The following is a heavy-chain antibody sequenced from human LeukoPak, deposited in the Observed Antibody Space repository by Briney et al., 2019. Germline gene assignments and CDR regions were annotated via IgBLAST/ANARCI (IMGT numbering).Heavy chain of an antibody. CDR1: GGSMSSYY. Sequence: SETLSLTCTVSGGSMSSYYWSWIRQPAGKGLEWIGRIYNSGSTNYNPSLKSRVTISVDTSKNQFSLKLSSVTAADTAVYYCARGGRLWLIDYWGQGTLVTVSS. CDR3: ARGGRLWLIDY. D-gene: IGHD4/OR15-4a*01. V-gene: IGHV4-4*07. J-gene: IGHJ4*02. CDR2: IYNSGST.